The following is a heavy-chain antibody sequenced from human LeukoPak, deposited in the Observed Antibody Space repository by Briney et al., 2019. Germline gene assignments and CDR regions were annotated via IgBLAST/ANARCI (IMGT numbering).Heavy chain of an antibody. V-gene: IGHV1-18*01. J-gene: IGHJ4*02. CDR2: ISAYNGNT. CDR1: GGTFSSYG. Sequence: ASVKVSCKASGGTFSSYGISWVRQAPGQGLEWMGWISAYNGNTNYAQKLQGRVTMTTDTSTSTAYMELRSLRSDDTAVYCCARVLPVCSSTSCYMYYFDYWGQGTLVTVSS. CDR3: ARVLPVCSSTSCYMYYFDY. D-gene: IGHD2-2*02.